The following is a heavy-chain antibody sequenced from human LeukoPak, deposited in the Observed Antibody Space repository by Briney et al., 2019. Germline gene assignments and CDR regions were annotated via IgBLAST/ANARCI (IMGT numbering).Heavy chain of an antibody. V-gene: IGHV3-66*01. CDR2: IYSGGST. J-gene: IGHJ4*02. Sequence: GGSLRLSCAASGFTVSSNYMSWVRQAPGKGLEWVSDIYSGGSTYYADSVKGRFTISRDNAKNTLYLEMNSLRAEDTAVYYCARDRYCTTTRCSDYWGQGTLVTVSS. CDR1: GFTVSSNY. CDR3: ARDRYCTTTRCSDY. D-gene: IGHD2-2*01.